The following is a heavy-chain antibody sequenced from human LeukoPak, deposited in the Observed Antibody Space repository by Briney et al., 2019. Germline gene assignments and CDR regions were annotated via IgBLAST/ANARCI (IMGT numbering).Heavy chain of an antibody. V-gene: IGHV4-38-2*02. CDR3: ARVDSSGYVYYFDY. J-gene: IGHJ4*02. CDR2: IYHSGST. Sequence: SETLSLTCTVSGYSISSGYYWGWIRQPPGKGLEWIGSIYHSGSTYYNPSLKSRVTISVDTSKNQFSLKLSSVTAADTAVYYCARVDSSGYVYYFDYWGQGTLVTVSS. CDR1: GYSISSGYY. D-gene: IGHD3-22*01.